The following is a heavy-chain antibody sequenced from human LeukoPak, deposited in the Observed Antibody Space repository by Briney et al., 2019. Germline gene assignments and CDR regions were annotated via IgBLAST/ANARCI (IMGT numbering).Heavy chain of an antibody. V-gene: IGHV4-39*01. CDR3: ARGGGKQLWSPFDY. D-gene: IGHD5-18*01. CDR2: IYYSGST. CDR1: GGSISSSSYY. Sequence: SETLSLTCTVSGGSISSSSYYWGWIRQPPGKGLEWIGSIYYSGSTYYNPSLKSRVTISVDTSKNQFSLKLSSVTAADTAVYYCARGGGKQLWSPFDYWGQGTLVTVSS. J-gene: IGHJ4*02.